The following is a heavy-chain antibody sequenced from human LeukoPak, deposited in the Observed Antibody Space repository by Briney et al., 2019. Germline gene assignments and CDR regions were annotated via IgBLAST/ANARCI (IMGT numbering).Heavy chain of an antibody. CDR3: AKDPMVRGVGRITY. V-gene: IGHV3-30*18. CDR1: GFTFSSYG. D-gene: IGHD3-10*01. Sequence: GGSLRLSCAASGFTFSSYGMHWVRQAPGKRLEWVAVISYDGSNKYYADSVKSRFTISRDNSKNTLYLQMNSLRAEDTAVYYCAKDPMVRGVGRITYWGQRTLVTVSS. J-gene: IGHJ4*02. CDR2: ISYDGSNK.